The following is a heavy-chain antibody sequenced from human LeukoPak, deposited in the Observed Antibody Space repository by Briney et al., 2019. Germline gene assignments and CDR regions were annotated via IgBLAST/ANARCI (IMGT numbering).Heavy chain of an antibody. Sequence: GSSVKVSCKASGGTFSSYAISWVRQAPGQGLEWMGGIIPIFGTANYAQKFQGRVTITADEPTSTACMELSSLRSEDTAVYYCARGSSSWYFQHWGQGTLVTVSS. J-gene: IGHJ1*01. D-gene: IGHD6-13*01. CDR2: IIPIFGTA. CDR1: GGTFSSYA. V-gene: IGHV1-69*01. CDR3: ARGSSSWYFQH.